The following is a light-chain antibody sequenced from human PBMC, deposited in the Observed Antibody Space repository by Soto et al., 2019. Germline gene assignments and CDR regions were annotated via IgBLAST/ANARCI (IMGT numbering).Light chain of an antibody. CDR1: QSISRS. CDR3: QQYNNWPRT. Sequence: ESVLTQSPGTLSFSPGERATLSCRASQSISRSLAWYQQKPGQAPRLLISDASTRATGIPARFSGSGSGTEFTLTISSLQSEDFAVYYCQQYNNWPRTFGQGTKVDIK. V-gene: IGKV3-15*01. J-gene: IGKJ1*01. CDR2: DAS.